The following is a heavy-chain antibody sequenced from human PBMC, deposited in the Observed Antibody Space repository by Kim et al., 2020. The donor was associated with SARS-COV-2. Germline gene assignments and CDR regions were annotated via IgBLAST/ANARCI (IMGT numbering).Heavy chain of an antibody. D-gene: IGHD5-18*01. CDR3: ARRGYTYGTGWFDP. J-gene: IGHJ5*02. V-gene: IGHV4-39*01. Sequence: NPSLTSRVTTSIDTSKNQFSRELRSVTAADTATYFCARRGYTYGTGWFDPWGQGILVTVSS.